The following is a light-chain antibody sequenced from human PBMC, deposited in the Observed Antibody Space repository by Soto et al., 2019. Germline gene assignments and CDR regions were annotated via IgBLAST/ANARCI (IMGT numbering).Light chain of an antibody. CDR3: IAYTNITTRV. V-gene: IGLV2-14*01. CDR1: SSDVGGYNY. CDR2: EVS. Sequence: QSALTQPASVSGSPGQSITISCTGTSSDVGGYNYVSWYQHHPGKAPKLMIYEVSNRPSGVSNRFSGSKSGNTASLTISGLQAEDEAYYYCIAYTNITTRVFGGGTQLTVL. J-gene: IGLJ3*02.